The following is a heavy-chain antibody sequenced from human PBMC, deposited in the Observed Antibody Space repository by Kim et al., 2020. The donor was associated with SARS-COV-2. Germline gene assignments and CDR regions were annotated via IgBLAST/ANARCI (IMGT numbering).Heavy chain of an antibody. CDR2: MYYFGDT. D-gene: IGHD3-22*01. CDR3: AGPSPRNGYFDH. Sequence: SETLSLTCTVSGGSVSSGSYYWGWIRQPPGKGLEWIGSMYYFGDTYYNPSLNSRVTISVDTSKNQVSLRLTSVTAAATALYYCAGPSPRNGYFDHWGQGT. J-gene: IGHJ4*02. V-gene: IGHV4-39*01. CDR1: GGSVSSGSYY.